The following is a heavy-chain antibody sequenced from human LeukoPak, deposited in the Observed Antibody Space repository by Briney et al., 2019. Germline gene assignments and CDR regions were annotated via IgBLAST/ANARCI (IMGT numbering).Heavy chain of an antibody. D-gene: IGHD6-13*01. J-gene: IGHJ4*02. CDR1: GFTFSSYG. CDR3: AKDRSSSWTWTIDY. V-gene: IGHV3-30*18. CDR2: ISYDGSNE. Sequence: RGSLRLSCAASGFTFSSYGMHWVRQAPGKGLEWVALISYDGSNEYYADSVKGRFTISRDKSKNTLYLQMNSLRAEDTAAYYCAKDRSSSWTWTIDYWGQGTLVTVSS.